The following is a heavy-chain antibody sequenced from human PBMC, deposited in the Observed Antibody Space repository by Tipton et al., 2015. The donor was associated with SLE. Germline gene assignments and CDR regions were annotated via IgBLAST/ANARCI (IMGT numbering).Heavy chain of an antibody. D-gene: IGHD6-13*01. Sequence: TLSLTCTVSGDSISNYYWSWIRQSPGKGLEWIGFIYYSGTTSYNPSLKSRVTMSVDTSKNQFSLKLSSVTAADTAVYYCARDFRAAGNWFDPWGQGTQVTVSS. V-gene: IGHV4-59*12. CDR2: IYYSGTT. CDR1: GDSISNYY. CDR3: ARDFRAAGNWFDP. J-gene: IGHJ5*02.